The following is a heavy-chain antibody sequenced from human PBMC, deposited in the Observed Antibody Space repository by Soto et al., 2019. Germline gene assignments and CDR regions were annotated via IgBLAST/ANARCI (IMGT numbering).Heavy chain of an antibody. Sequence: QVPLVESGGGVVQPGRSLRLSCAASGFTFGSYGMHWVRQAPGKGLEWVAVIWYDGSNKYYADSVKGRFTISRDNSKNTLYLQMNRLRAEDTAVYYCARGKLTIFGVAPLSDGMDVWGQGTTVTVSS. CDR2: IWYDGSNK. J-gene: IGHJ6*02. CDR1: GFTFGSYG. V-gene: IGHV3-33*01. CDR3: ARGKLTIFGVAPLSDGMDV. D-gene: IGHD3-3*01.